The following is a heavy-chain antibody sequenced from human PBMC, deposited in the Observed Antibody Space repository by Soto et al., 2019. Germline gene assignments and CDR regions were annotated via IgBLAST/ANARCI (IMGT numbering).Heavy chain of an antibody. CDR3: ARDSPLITVITIFGVVIITYYYYYYMDV. D-gene: IGHD3-3*01. CDR1: GFTFSSYW. J-gene: IGHJ6*03. CDR2: INSDGSST. Sequence: GGSLRLSCAASGFTFSSYWMHWVRQAPGKGLVWVSRINSDGSSTSYADSVKGRFTISRDNAKNTLYLQMNSLRAEDTAVYYCARDSPLITVITIFGVVIITYYYYYYMDVWGKGTTVTVSS. V-gene: IGHV3-74*01.